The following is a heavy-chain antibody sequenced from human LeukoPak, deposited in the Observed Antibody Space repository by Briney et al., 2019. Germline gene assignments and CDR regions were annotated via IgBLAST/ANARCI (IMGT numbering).Heavy chain of an antibody. J-gene: IGHJ4*02. D-gene: IGHD4-17*01. V-gene: IGHV4-59*08. Sequence: PSETLSLTCTVSGGSISSFYWSWIRQPPGKGLEWIGYIFYSGSTNYNPSLKSRVTISVDTSKNQFSLKLSSVTAADTAVYYCARSDGGTTVTMYCWGQGTLVTVSS. CDR1: GGSISSFY. CDR2: IFYSGST. CDR3: ARSDGGTTVTMYC.